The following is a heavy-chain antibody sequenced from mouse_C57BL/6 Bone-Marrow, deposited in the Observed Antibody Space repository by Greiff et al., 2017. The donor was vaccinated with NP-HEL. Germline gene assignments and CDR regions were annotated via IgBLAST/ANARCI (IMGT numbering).Heavy chain of an antibody. CDR1: GYTFTSYW. D-gene: IGHD2-4*01. Sequence: QVQLQQPGAELVKPGASVKMSCKASGYTFTSYWITWVKQRPGQGLEWIGDIYPGSGSTNYNQKFKDKATLTVDKSSSTAYMQLSSLTSEDSAVYYCARWDYDWGQGTLVTVSA. J-gene: IGHJ3*01. CDR3: ARWDYD. V-gene: IGHV1-55*01. CDR2: IYPGSGST.